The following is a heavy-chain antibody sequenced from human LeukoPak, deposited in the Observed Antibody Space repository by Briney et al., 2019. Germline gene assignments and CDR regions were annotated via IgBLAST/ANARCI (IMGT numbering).Heavy chain of an antibody. Sequence: PGGSLRLSYVAHGFTFIIHAVASVRQAPGKGLEWVAIISYDGSDKYYADSVKGRFTISRDNSKNTLYLQMSSLRVEDIAVYYCAGETVLHWFGGIGVAFDVWGKGTMVTVSS. CDR2: ISYDGSDK. D-gene: IGHD3-10*01. CDR1: GFTFIIHA. V-gene: IGHV3-30-3*01. J-gene: IGHJ3*01. CDR3: AGETVLHWFGGIGVAFDV.